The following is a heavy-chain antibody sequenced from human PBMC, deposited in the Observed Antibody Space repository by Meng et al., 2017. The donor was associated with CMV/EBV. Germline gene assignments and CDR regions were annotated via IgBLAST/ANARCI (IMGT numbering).Heavy chain of an antibody. CDR3: ARKYYYDSSGYYYSV. J-gene: IGHJ4*02. D-gene: IGHD3-22*01. CDR1: GYTFTSYG. Sequence: ASVKVSCKASGYTFTSYGISWVRQAPGQGLEWMGWISAYNGNTNYAQKLQGRVTVTTGTSTSTAYMELRSLRSDDTAVYYCARKYYYDSSGYYYSVWGQGTLVTVSS. CDR2: ISAYNGNT. V-gene: IGHV1-18*01.